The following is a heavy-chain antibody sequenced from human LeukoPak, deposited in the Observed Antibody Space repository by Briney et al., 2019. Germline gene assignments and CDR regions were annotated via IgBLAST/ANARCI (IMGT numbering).Heavy chain of an antibody. CDR3: ASFTIFGVVNNWFDP. CDR1: GFTFSSYA. V-gene: IGHV3-23*01. J-gene: IGHJ5*02. D-gene: IGHD3-3*01. CDR2: ISGSGGST. Sequence: PGGSLRLSCAASGFTFSSYAMSWVRQAPGKGLEWVSAISGSGGSTYYADSVKGRFTISRDNAKNSLYLQMNSLRAEDTAVYYCASFTIFGVVNNWFDPWGQGTLVTVSS.